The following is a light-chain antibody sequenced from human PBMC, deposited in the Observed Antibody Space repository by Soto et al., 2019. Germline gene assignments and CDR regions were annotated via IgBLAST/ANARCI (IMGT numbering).Light chain of an antibody. CDR3: QQYNTYST. V-gene: IGKV1-5*01. Sequence: DIQMTQSPSTLSASIGDTVTVACRASQGIRNWLAGYQQKPGKAPKPLIYDASSLKSGVPARFSGSGSGTEFTLTISSLQPDDFATYYCQQYNTYSTFGQGTRLEIK. J-gene: IGKJ5*01. CDR2: DAS. CDR1: QGIRNW.